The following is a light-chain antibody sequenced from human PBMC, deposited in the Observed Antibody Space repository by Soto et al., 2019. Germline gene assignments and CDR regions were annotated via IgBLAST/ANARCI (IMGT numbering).Light chain of an antibody. V-gene: IGLV2-23*01. Sequence: QSALTQPASVSGSPGQSITISCTGTSSDVGSYNLVSWYQQHPGKAPKLVIYEGSKRPSGVSNRFSGSKSGNTASLTISGLQAEDEADYYCCSYAGSSTLGVVFGGGTKLTVL. J-gene: IGLJ2*01. CDR3: CSYAGSSTLGVV. CDR1: SSDVGSYNL. CDR2: EGS.